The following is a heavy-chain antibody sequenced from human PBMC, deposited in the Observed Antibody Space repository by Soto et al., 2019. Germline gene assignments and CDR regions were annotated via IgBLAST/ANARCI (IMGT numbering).Heavy chain of an antibody. J-gene: IGHJ4*02. CDR2: IYHSGSA. CDR3: ARLTTVRYSDY. V-gene: IGHV4-38-2*01. Sequence: SETLSLTCAVSGDSMNSDYYWGWIRQPPGKGLEWIGSIYHSGSAYYNPSLKSRVTISVDTSKNQFSLKVTSVTAADTAVYYRARLTTVRYSDYWGQGTLVTVSS. D-gene: IGHD3-9*01. CDR1: GDSMNSDYY.